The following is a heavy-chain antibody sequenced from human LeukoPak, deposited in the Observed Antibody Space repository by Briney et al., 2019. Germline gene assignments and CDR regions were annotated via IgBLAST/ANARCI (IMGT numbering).Heavy chain of an antibody. CDR2: IWYDGSNK. Sequence: PGGSLRLSCAASGFTFSSYGMHWVRQAPGKGLEWVAVIWYDGSNKYYADSVKGRFTISRDNSKNTLYLQMNSLRAEDTVVYYCARDSAQYYYDSSGYLDYWGQGTLVTVSS. V-gene: IGHV3-33*01. CDR1: GFTFSSYG. D-gene: IGHD3-22*01. J-gene: IGHJ4*02. CDR3: ARDSAQYYYDSSGYLDY.